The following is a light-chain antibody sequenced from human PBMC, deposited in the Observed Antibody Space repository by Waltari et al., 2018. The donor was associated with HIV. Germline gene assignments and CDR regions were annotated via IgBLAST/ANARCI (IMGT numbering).Light chain of an antibody. J-gene: IGLJ3*02. CDR1: SSAVVDFES. CDR3: CADISGSALV. V-gene: IGLV2-14*03. Sequence: QSALTQPASVSGSPGQSITIHCTATSSAVVDFESVSWYQHHPGKAPRLLIYDVTKRPSGVSSRFSGSKSGSTASLTISGLQSEDEADFYCCADISGSALVFGGGTKVTVL. CDR2: DVT.